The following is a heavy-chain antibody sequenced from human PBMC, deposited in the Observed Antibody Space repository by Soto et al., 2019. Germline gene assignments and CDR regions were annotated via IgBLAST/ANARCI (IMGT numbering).Heavy chain of an antibody. D-gene: IGHD1-1*01. Sequence: PSETLSLTCTVTGGSMSSGDQYLTCMRHRPGEGLEWFGYINHRGSLYYNPSLKSRVSMSVDTSKNQFSLNLSSVTAADTAVYYCARELPQRQGRNMDVWGQGTTVTVS. J-gene: IGHJ6*02. CDR1: GGSMSSGDQY. V-gene: IGHV4-31*03. CDR3: ARELPQRQGRNMDV. CDR2: INHRGSL.